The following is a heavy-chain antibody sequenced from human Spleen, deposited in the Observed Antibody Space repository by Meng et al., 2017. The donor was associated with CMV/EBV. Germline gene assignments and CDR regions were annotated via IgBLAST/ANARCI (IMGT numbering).Heavy chain of an antibody. CDR2: IYPCDSDT. J-gene: IGHJ4*02. V-gene: IGHV5-51*01. CDR1: GYIFTSYW. Sequence: QVSCKGSGYIFTSYWIGWVRQIPGKGLEWMGIIYPCDSDTKYRPSFQGHITTSADKSINTAYLQWHSLKASDTATYYCARVLAGADYWGRGTLVTVSS. CDR3: ARVLAGADY.